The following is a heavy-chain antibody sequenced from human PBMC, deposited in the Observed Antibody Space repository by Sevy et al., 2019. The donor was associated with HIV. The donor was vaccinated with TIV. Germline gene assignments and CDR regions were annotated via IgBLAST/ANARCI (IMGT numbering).Heavy chain of an antibody. Sequence: GESLKISCAPSGFTFSTYAMNWVRQAPGMGLEWVSSIGGSGRYTYYADSVEGRFTISRDNSKNMLYLQMNSLRVADTAVYYCAKGYCSGGTCPRDYYYYGMDVWGQGTTVTVSS. J-gene: IGHJ6*02. CDR1: GFTFSTYA. V-gene: IGHV3-23*01. D-gene: IGHD2-15*01. CDR3: AKGYCSGGTCPRDYYYYGMDV. CDR2: IGGSGRYT.